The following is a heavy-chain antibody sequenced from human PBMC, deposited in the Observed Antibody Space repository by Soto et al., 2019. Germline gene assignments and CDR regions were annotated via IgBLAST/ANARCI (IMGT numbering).Heavy chain of an antibody. CDR2: IYYSGST. CDR1: GGSISSYY. V-gene: IGHV4-59*01. Sequence: SETLSLTCTVSGGSISSYYWSWIRQPPGKGLEWIGYIYYSGSTNYNPSLKSRVTISVDTSKNQFSLKLSSVTAADTAVYYCARGKGSSSSHWFDPCGQGTLVTVYS. D-gene: IGHD6-6*01. CDR3: ARGKGSSSSHWFDP. J-gene: IGHJ5*02.